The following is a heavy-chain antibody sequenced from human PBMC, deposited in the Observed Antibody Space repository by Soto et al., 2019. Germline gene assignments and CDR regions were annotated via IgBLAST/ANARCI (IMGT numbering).Heavy chain of an antibody. D-gene: IGHD6-6*01. CDR2: INSDGSST. V-gene: IGHV3-74*01. CDR1: RFTFSSYW. J-gene: IGHJ4*02. Sequence: LGGSLRLSCAASRFTFSSYWMHWVRQAPGKGLVWVSRINSDGSSTSYADSVKGRFTISRDSAKNTLYLQMNSLGAEDTAVYYCARSLGSSRAFDYWGQGTLVTVSS. CDR3: ARSLGSSRAFDY.